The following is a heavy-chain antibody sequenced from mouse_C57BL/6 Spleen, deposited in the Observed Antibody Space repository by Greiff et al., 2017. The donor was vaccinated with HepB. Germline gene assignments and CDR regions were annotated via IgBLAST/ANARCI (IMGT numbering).Heavy chain of an antibody. Sequence: QVQLQQSGAELVRPGASVTLSCKASGYTFTDYEMHWVKQTPVHGLEWIGAIDPETGGTAYNQKFKGKAILTADKSSSTAYMELSSLTSEDSAVYYCTRGEVCWYFDVWGTGTPVTVSS. V-gene: IGHV1-15*01. CDR1: GYTFTDYE. CDR2: IDPETGGT. J-gene: IGHJ1*03. CDR3: TRGEVCWYFDV.